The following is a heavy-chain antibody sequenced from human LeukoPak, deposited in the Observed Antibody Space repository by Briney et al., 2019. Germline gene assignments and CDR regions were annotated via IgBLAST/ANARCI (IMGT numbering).Heavy chain of an antibody. V-gene: IGHV3-23*01. D-gene: IGHD1-26*01. Sequence: GGSLRLSCLASGFTFSSSDMSWVRQAPGKGLEWVSAISRSGGSTYYADSVKGRFTISRDNSKNTLYLQMNSLRAEDTAVYYCARGRLEAMWELLPYDAFDIWGQGTMVTVSS. CDR1: GFTFSSSD. CDR3: ARGRLEAMWELLPYDAFDI. J-gene: IGHJ3*02. CDR2: ISRSGGST.